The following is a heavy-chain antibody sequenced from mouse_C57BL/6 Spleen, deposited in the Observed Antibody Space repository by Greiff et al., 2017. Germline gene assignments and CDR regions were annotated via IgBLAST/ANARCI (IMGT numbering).Heavy chain of an antibody. D-gene: IGHD1-1*01. CDR3: ARYCSGSSCWYFEV. CDR1: GYTFTSYG. CDR2: IYPTGGDT. J-gene: IGHJ1*03. V-gene: IGHV1-55*01. Sequence: VQLQEPGAELVKPGASVKVSCKASGYTFTSYGISWVKQRPGQGLEWIGEIYPTGGDTNYNEKFKGKATLTVDKSSSTAYMQLSSLTSEDSAVYFCARYCSGSSCWYFEVWGTGATVTVAS.